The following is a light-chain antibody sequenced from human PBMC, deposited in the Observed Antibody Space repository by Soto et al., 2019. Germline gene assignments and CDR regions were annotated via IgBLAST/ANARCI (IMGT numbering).Light chain of an antibody. V-gene: IGKV3-20*01. J-gene: IGKJ4*01. CDR1: QSVSSSY. Sequence: EIVLTQSPGTLSLSPGDRATLSCRASQSVSSSYLAWYQQKPGQAPRLLIYGASSRATGIPDRFSGSGSGTDFTLTISRLEPEDFAVYYCKQYGSSLFGGGTKVEIK. CDR3: KQYGSSL. CDR2: GAS.